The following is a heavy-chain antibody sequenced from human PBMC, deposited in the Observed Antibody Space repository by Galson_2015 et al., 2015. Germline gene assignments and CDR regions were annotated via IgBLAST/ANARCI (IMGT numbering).Heavy chain of an antibody. Sequence: SLRLSCAASGFTFSSYSMNWVRQAPGKGLEWVSYISSSSSYTNYADSVKGRFTISRDNAKNSLYLQMNSLRAEDTAVYYCAREWELLGNDAFEIWGQGTMVTVSS. V-gene: IGHV3-21*05. D-gene: IGHD1-26*01. CDR2: ISSSSSYT. CDR1: GFTFSSYS. J-gene: IGHJ3*02. CDR3: AREWELLGNDAFEI.